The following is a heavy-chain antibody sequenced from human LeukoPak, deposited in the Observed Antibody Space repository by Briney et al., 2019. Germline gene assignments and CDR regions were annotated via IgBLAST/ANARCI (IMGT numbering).Heavy chain of an antibody. J-gene: IGHJ4*02. V-gene: IGHV3-33*01. CDR3: GRDEKLLTIPQGYFDY. CDR2: IWYDGSNK. CDR1: GFTFSSYG. D-gene: IGHD3-3*01. Sequence: GGSLRLSCAASGFTFSSYGMHWVRQAPGKGLEWVAVIWYDGSNKYYADSVKGRFTISRDNSKNTLYLQMNSLGAEDTAVYYCGRDEKLLTIPQGYFDYWGQGPLVTVSS.